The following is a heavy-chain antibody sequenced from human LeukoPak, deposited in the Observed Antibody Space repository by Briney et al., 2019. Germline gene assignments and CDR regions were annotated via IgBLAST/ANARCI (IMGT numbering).Heavy chain of an antibody. J-gene: IGHJ2*01. D-gene: IGHD2-15*01. CDR1: GGSISSGGYS. Sequence: SETLSLTCAVSGGSISSGGYSWSWIRQPPGKGLEWIGYIYHSGSTYYNPSLKSRVTISVDRSKNQFSLKLSSVTAADTAVYYCARDRGGLTWYFDLWGRGTLVTVSS. CDR3: ARDRGGLTWYFDL. CDR2: IYHSGST. V-gene: IGHV4-30-2*01.